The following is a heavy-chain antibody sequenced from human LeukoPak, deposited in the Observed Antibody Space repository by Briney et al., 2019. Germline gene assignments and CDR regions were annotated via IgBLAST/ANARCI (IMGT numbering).Heavy chain of an antibody. CDR2: ILPIFDTA. CDR1: GSTFSNYA. V-gene: IGHV1-69*06. Sequence: GASVKVSCKASGSTFSNYAVYWVRQAPGQGLGWMGGILPIFDTANYAQKFQGRVTITADKSTSTAYMELSSLRSEDTAVYYCARVRSGSGTYSIYYYYMDVWGKGTTVTVSS. CDR3: ARVRSGSGTYSIYYYYMDV. J-gene: IGHJ6*03. D-gene: IGHD3-10*01.